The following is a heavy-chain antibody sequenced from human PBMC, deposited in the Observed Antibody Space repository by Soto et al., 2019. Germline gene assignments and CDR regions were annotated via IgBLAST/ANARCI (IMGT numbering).Heavy chain of an antibody. CDR2: ISYDGDNE. J-gene: IGHJ4*02. Sequence: QVQLVESGGGVVQPGRSLRLSCAASGFTFSNYAMHWVRQAPGKGLEWLAIISYDGDNEYYADSVRGRFTISRDNSKNTLYLQTNNLRHEDTXVYYCAKDGXXVYCNSPGCSAKHFDYWGQGTLVTVSS. D-gene: IGHD2-2*01. CDR1: GFTFSNYA. CDR3: AKDGXXVYCNSPGCSAKHFDY. V-gene: IGHV3-30*18.